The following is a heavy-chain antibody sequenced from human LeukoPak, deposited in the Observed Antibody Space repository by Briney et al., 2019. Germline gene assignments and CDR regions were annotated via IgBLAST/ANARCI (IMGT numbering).Heavy chain of an antibody. V-gene: IGHV3-21*01. CDR1: GFTFSSYS. CDR2: ISSSSSYI. D-gene: IGHD6-13*01. Sequence: PWGFLKLSCAASGFTFSSYSMNWVRQAPGKGLEWVSSISSSSSYIYYADSVKGRFTISRDNAKNSLYLQMNSLRAEDTAVYYCARDLQAAAGKDYWGQGTLVTVSS. J-gene: IGHJ4*02. CDR3: ARDLQAAAGKDY.